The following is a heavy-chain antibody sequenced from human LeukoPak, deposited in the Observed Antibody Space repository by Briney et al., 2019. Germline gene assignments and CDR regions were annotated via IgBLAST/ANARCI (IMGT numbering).Heavy chain of an antibody. CDR3: AKDRLVGSYYGFDY. CDR1: GFTFSSYA. V-gene: IGHV3-23*01. CDR2: IYDSGTST. J-gene: IGHJ4*02. D-gene: IGHD1-26*01. Sequence: GGSLRLSCAASGFTFSSYAMSWVRQAPGKGLEWVSVIYDSGTSTQHADYVKGRFTISRDNSTNTLYLQINSLRAQETAVYSCAKDRLVGSYYGFDYWGQGTLVTVSS.